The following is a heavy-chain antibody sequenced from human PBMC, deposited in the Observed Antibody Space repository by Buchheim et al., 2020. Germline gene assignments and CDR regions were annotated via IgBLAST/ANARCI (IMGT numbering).Heavy chain of an antibody. CDR3: ARLDSSSWNNWFDP. Sequence: QITLKESGPTLVKPTQTLTLTCTFSGFSLSTSGVGVGWIRQPPGQALEWLALLYWDDDKRYSPSLKIRLTIPKHTSNNQVGLTMTNMDPVDTATYYCARLDSSSWNNWFDPWGQGTL. V-gene: IGHV2-5*02. J-gene: IGHJ5*02. D-gene: IGHD6-13*01. CDR1: GFSLSTSGVG. CDR2: LYWDDDK.